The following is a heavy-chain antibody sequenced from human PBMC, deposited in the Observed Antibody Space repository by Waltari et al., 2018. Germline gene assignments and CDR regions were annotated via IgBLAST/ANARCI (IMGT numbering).Heavy chain of an antibody. CDR2: IYHSGST. Sequence: QVQLQESGPGLVKPSETLSLTCAVSGYPISSGPYWGWLRQPPGKGLEWIGRIYHSGSTYYNPSLKSRVTISVDTSKNQFSLKLSSVTAADTAVYYCARGLTPRGYFDYWGQGTLVTVSS. CDR1: GYPISSGPY. J-gene: IGHJ4*02. V-gene: IGHV4-38-2*01. D-gene: IGHD3-10*01. CDR3: ARGLTPRGYFDY.